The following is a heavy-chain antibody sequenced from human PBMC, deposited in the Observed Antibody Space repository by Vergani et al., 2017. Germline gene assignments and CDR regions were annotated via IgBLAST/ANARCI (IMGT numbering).Heavy chain of an antibody. CDR3: AKDSGGHPVYGMDV. CDR1: GFTFSSYG. V-gene: IGHV3-30*18. Sequence: QVQLVESGGGVVQPGRSLRLSCAASGFTFSSYGMHWVRQAPGKGLEWVAVISYDGSNKYYADSVKGRFTISRDNSKNTLYLQMNSLRAEDTAVYYCAKDSGGHPVYGMDVWGQGTTVTVSS. D-gene: IGHD1-26*01. J-gene: IGHJ6*02. CDR2: ISYDGSNK.